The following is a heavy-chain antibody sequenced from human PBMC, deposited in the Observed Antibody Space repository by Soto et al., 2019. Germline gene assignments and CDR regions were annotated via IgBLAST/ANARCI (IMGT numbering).Heavy chain of an antibody. D-gene: IGHD3-3*01. J-gene: IGHJ6*02. Sequence: DVQLMESGGGLVRPGDSLKLSCAASGFIFRDSAVHWVRQASGKGPEWIGRITDKRYNYATAYAASVKGRFTVSREDSISVGYLQMDNLKVEDTATYYFHSDVWNGFFPDWGQGTTVSVSS. V-gene: IGHV3-73*02. CDR1: GFIFRDSA. CDR3: HSDVWNGFFPD. CDR2: ITDKRYNYAT.